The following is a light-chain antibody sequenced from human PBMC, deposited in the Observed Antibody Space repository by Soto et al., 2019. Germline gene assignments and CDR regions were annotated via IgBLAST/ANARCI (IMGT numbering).Light chain of an antibody. Sequence: DIQMTQSPSSVSASVGDRVTITCRASQGISSWVAWYQQKPGKAPNLLIYAASTLQSGVPSRFSGSGSGTDFTLTISSLQPEDFATYYCQQANSFPFTFGPGTKVDI. CDR2: AAS. CDR1: QGISSW. J-gene: IGKJ3*01. V-gene: IGKV1-12*01. CDR3: QQANSFPFT.